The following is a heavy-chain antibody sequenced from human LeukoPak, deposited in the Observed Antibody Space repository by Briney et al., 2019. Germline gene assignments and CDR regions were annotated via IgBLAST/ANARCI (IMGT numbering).Heavy chain of an antibody. CDR1: GFTFSDYY. J-gene: IGHJ4*02. Sequence: PGRSLRLSCAASGFTFSDYYMSWVRQAPGKGLEWLSYITNSGNMRYYADSVKGRFTISRDNANDSLYLQMNSLRAEDTAVYYCVRKLGDYYFDHWGQGTLVTVSS. CDR3: VRKLGDYYFDH. CDR2: ITNSGNMR. D-gene: IGHD7-27*01. V-gene: IGHV3-11*01.